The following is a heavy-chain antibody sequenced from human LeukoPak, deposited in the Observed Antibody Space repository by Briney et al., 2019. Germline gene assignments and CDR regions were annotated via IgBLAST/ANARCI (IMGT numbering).Heavy chain of an antibody. CDR2: ISTSSSYI. D-gene: IGHD6-6*01. CDR3: ARDGNEFSSSYYFDY. J-gene: IGHJ4*02. CDR1: GFTFSSYS. Sequence: KPGGSLRLSCAASGFTFSSYSMNWVRQAPGKGLEWVSSISTSSSYIYYADLVKGRFTISRDNAKNSLYLQMYSLKAEDTAVYYCARDGNEFSSSYYFDYWGQGTLVTVSS. V-gene: IGHV3-21*01.